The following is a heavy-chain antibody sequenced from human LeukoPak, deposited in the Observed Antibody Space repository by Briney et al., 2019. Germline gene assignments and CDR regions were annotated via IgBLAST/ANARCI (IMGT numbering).Heavy chain of an antibody. CDR3: AKVPAAIIAVSFDY. Sequence: GGSLRLSCAASGFTFSTYWMHWVRQAPGKGLVWVSRVNGDGSSTNYADSVKGRFTISRDNAENSLYLQMNSLRAEDTAVYYCAKVPAAIIAVSFDYWGQGTLVTVSS. CDR2: VNGDGSST. J-gene: IGHJ4*02. D-gene: IGHD2-2*01. CDR1: GFTFSTYW. V-gene: IGHV3-74*01.